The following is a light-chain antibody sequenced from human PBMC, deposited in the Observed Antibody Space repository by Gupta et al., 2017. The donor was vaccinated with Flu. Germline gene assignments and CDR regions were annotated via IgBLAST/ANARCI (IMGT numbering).Light chain of an antibody. Sequence: VPTQPSDCPPSSLVGRVHINRKPSQSVIYSYNNKNYLVSYQQKPGEPPTLLLYWASTRESGVPARFSGGGSGTEFTITISSLQAEDEAVYYCQQYYGTSWTFGQGTKVEIK. V-gene: IGKV4-1*01. CDR3: QQYYGTSWT. J-gene: IGKJ1*01. CDR1: QSVIYSYNNKNY. CDR2: WAS.